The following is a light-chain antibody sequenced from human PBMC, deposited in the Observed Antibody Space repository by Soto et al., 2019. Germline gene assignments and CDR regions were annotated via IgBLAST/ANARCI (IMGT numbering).Light chain of an antibody. J-gene: IGKJ4*01. CDR2: VAS. CDR3: KQSSSPPQT. V-gene: IGKV1-39*01. Sequence: DIQMTQSPSSLSASVGDRVTITCRSSQSISSYFSWYQQKPGEAPKLLINVASTLQSGVPSRFSGSGSGTDFTLAISSLQTEDFATYYCKQSSSPPQTFGGGTRVEIK. CDR1: QSISSY.